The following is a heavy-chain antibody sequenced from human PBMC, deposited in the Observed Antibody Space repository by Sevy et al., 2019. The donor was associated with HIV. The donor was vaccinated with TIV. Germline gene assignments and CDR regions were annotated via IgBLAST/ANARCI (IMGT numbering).Heavy chain of an antibody. V-gene: IGHV3-7*01. CDR2: IKKDGSVK. Sequence: GGSLRLSCAASGFTFSSYWMSWVRQAPGKGLEWVADIKKDGSVKLDADAVKGRFTISRDNAENSVDLQMKSLRAEDTAVYFCARWRGAQSEFDYWGQGTRVTVSS. J-gene: IGHJ4*02. D-gene: IGHD3-3*01. CDR1: GFTFSSYW. CDR3: ARWRGAQSEFDY.